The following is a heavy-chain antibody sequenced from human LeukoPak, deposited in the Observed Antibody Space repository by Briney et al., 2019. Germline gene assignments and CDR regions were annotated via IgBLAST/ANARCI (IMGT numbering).Heavy chain of an antibody. CDR2: IGGNGANT. J-gene: IGHJ6*02. CDR3: AKAQLLRFLXDXXXXXXXXXXXXDV. CDR1: GFTFINYA. V-gene: IGHV3-23*01. D-gene: IGHD3-3*01. Sequence: GGSLRLSCAASGFTFINYAMTWVRQAPGKGLEWLSTIGGNGANTYYADSVRGRFTISRDNSENTLYLQMNSLRAEDTATYYCAKAQLLRFLXDXXXXXXXXXXXXDVWXQGTTVXV.